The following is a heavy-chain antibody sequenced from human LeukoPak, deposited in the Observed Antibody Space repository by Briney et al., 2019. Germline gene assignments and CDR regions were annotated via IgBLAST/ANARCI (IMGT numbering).Heavy chain of an antibody. V-gene: IGHV6-1*01. CDR3: VRGSALDI. CDR2: TYYRSRWFT. J-gene: IGHJ3*02. CDR1: VDSVSSNNAA. Sequence: SQTLSLTCAISVDSVSSNNAAWNWVRQSPSRGLGWLGRTYYRSRWFTDYALSVKSRITINPDTSRNQFSLQLNSVSPEDTAVYYCVRGSALDIWGQGTMVTVSS.